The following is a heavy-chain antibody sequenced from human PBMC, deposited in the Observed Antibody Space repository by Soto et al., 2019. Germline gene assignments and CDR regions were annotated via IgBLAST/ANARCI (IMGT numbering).Heavy chain of an antibody. Sequence: GGSLRLSCAASGLTFSSYSMNWVRQAPGKGLEWVSSISSSSSYIYYADSVKGRFTISRDNAKNSLYLQMNSLRAEDTAVYYCARDGALYCSGGSCPEIAFDIWGQGTMVTVSS. D-gene: IGHD2-15*01. CDR2: ISSSSSYI. CDR3: ARDGALYCSGGSCPEIAFDI. V-gene: IGHV3-21*01. J-gene: IGHJ3*02. CDR1: GLTFSSYS.